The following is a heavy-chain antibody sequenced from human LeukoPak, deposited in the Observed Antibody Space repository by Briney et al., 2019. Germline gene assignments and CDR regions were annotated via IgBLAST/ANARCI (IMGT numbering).Heavy chain of an antibody. Sequence: ASVKVSCKASGYTFTGYYMHWVRQAPGQGLEWMGWINPNSGGTNYAQKFQGRVTMTRDTSITTAYMELTRLTSDDTAVFYCARAPRNFDFWIDYDSNPYFDYWGQGTLVTVSS. V-gene: IGHV1-2*02. CDR3: ARAPRNFDFWIDYDSNPYFDY. CDR1: GYTFTGYY. CDR2: INPNSGGT. D-gene: IGHD3-22*01. J-gene: IGHJ4*02.